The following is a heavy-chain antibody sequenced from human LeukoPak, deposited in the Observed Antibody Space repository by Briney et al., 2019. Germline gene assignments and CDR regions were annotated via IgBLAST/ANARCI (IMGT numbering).Heavy chain of an antibody. J-gene: IGHJ4*02. Sequence: GGSLRLSCAASGFTFSDYYMNWIRQAPGKGLEWVSTISGSGGTTFYADSVKGRFTISRDNSKNTLFLQMNSLRAEDTAVYYCAKDLWDLVVVPAAIPDYWGQGTLVTVSS. CDR1: GFTFSDYY. V-gene: IGHV3-23*01. CDR2: ISGSGGTT. D-gene: IGHD2-2*01. CDR3: AKDLWDLVVVPAAIPDY.